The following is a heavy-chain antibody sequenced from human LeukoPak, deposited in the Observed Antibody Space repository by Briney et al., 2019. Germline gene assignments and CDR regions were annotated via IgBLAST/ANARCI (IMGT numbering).Heavy chain of an antibody. CDR3: ARGNYFAKDSLPRY. J-gene: IGHJ4*02. CDR2: ISYDGSNK. Sequence: PGGSLRLSCAASGFAFSSYAMHWVRQAPGRGLEWVAVISYDGSNKYYADSVKGRFTISRDNSKNTLYLQMNSLRAEDTAVYYCARGNYFAKDSLPRYWGQGTLVTVSS. V-gene: IGHV3-30-3*01. D-gene: IGHD2/OR15-2a*01. CDR1: GFAFSSYA.